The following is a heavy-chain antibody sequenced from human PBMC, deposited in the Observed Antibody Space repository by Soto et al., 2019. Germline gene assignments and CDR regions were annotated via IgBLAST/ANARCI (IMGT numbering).Heavy chain of an antibody. CDR2: INHSGST. CDR1: GGSFSGYY. V-gene: IGHV4-34*01. Sequence: SETLSLTCAVYGGSFSGYYWSWIRQPPGKGLEWIGEINHSGSTNYNPSLKSRVTISEDTSKNQFSLKLSSVTAADTAVYYCARGYRTGDAFDIWGQGTMVTVSS. J-gene: IGHJ3*02. CDR3: ARGYRTGDAFDI. D-gene: IGHD7-27*01.